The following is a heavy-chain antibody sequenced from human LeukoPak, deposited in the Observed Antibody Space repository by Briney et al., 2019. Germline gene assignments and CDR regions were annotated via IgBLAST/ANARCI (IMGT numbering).Heavy chain of an antibody. CDR3: ARDPEHGDYYYYYYMDV. Sequence: SGGSLRLSCAASGFTFSTYSMNWVRQAPGKGLEWVSSISSSSSYIYYADSVKGRFTISRDNAKNSLYLQMSSLRAEDTAVYYCARDPEHGDYYYYYYMDVWGKGTTVTVSS. J-gene: IGHJ6*03. CDR1: GFTFSTYS. D-gene: IGHD4-17*01. CDR2: ISSSSSYI. V-gene: IGHV3-21*06.